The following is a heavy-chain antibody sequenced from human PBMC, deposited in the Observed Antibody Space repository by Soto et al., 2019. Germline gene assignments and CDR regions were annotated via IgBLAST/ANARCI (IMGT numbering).Heavy chain of an antibody. V-gene: IGHV4-30-4*01. CDR3: ARFVEIYMVRGVIS. CDR2: IYYSGST. D-gene: IGHD3-10*01. J-gene: IGHJ4*02. CDR1: GGSISSGDYY. Sequence: PSETLSLTCTVSGGSISSGDYYWSWIRQPPGKGLEWIGYIYYSGSTYYNPSLKSRVTISVDTSKNQFSLKLSSETAADTAVYYCARFVEIYMVRGVISWGKGTLVTVSS.